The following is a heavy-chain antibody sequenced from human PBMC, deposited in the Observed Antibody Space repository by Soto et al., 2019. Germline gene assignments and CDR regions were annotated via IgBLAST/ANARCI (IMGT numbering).Heavy chain of an antibody. CDR1: GYTFTGHY. J-gene: IGHJ4*02. V-gene: IGHV1-2*02. D-gene: IGHD1-26*01. CDR2: IGPESGAT. Sequence: ASVKVSCKASGYTFTGHYIHWVRQAPQQGPEWMGEIGPESGATRYAQKFRGRVTMTMDTSITTVYMELKNLSPDDTAVYYCGRGRSGQIVVFYWGQGTPVTVSS. CDR3: GRGRSGQIVVFY.